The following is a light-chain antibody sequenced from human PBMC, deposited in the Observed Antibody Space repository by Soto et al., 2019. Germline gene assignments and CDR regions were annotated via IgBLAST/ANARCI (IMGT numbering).Light chain of an antibody. CDR3: QQYNNWGT. J-gene: IGKJ5*01. CDR2: DAS. CDR1: QTISSW. V-gene: IGKV1-5*01. Sequence: DIQMTQSPSTLSGSVGDRVTITFRASQTISSWLAWYQQKAGKAPTLLIYDASTLQSGVPSRFSGSGSGTEFSLTISSLQPEDFAVYYCQQYNNWGTFGQGTRLEIK.